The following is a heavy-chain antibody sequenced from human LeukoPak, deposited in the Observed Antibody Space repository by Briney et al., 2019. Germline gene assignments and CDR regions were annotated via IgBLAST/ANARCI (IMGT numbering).Heavy chain of an antibody. Sequence: PSETLSLTCAVYGGSFSGYYWSWIRQPPGKGLEWIGEINHSGSTNYNPSLKSRVTISVDTSKNQFSLKPSSVTAADTAVYYCARRVIGRYYYDSSGSWGQGTLVTVSS. D-gene: IGHD3-22*01. J-gene: IGHJ5*02. CDR3: ARRVIGRYYYDSSGS. V-gene: IGHV4-34*01. CDR2: INHSGST. CDR1: GGSFSGYY.